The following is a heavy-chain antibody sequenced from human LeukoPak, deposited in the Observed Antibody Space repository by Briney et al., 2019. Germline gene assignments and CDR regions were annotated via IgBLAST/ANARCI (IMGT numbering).Heavy chain of an antibody. Sequence: GGSLRLSCAASGFTFSSYGMHWVRQAPVKGLEWVAVISYDGSNKYYADSVKGRFTISRDNSKNTLYLQMNSLRAEDTAVYYCAKDGSGYWNFDYWGQGTLVTVSS. J-gene: IGHJ4*02. V-gene: IGHV3-30*18. CDR3: AKDGSGYWNFDY. CDR2: ISYDGSNK. CDR1: GFTFSSYG. D-gene: IGHD3-3*01.